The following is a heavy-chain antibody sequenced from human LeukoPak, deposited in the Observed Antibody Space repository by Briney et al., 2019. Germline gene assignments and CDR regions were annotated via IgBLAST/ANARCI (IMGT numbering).Heavy chain of an antibody. Sequence: ASVKVSCKASGYTFTGYYMHLVRQAPGRGLEWMGRINPNSGGTNYAQKFQGRVTMTRDTSISTAYMELSRLRSDDTAVYYCARGDYYYYYMDVWGKGTTVTVSS. CDR2: INPNSGGT. CDR1: GYTFTGYY. J-gene: IGHJ6*03. CDR3: ARGDYYYYYMDV. V-gene: IGHV1-2*06.